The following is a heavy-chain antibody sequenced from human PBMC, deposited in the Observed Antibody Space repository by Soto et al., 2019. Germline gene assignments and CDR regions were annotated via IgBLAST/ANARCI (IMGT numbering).Heavy chain of an antibody. V-gene: IGHV4-59*08. Sequence: SETLSLTCTVSGGSLSTHSWNWIRQPPGRGLEWIGYVYSSGSTKYNPSLESRVTISVDTSKNQFSLKLTSLTAADTAIYYCARRLQTNSVAVQDNLLDPWGQGTLVTVSS. J-gene: IGHJ5*02. D-gene: IGHD1-1*01. CDR3: ARRLQTNSVAVQDNLLDP. CDR2: VYSSGST. CDR1: GGSLSTHS.